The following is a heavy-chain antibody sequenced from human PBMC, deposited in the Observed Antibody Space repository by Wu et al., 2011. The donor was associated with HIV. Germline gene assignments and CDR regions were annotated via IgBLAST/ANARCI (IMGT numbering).Heavy chain of an antibody. CDR2: VNPKSGAT. Sequence: QVQLVQSGADVKKPGASVKVSCKTSGYRFADYSIHWVRQAPGHGLEWMGLVNPKSGATNYAQKLQGRVTMTTDRSTSTVYMELRSLRSDDTAVYYCARDGYCLGTRCHDGVLDYWGQGTLVTVSS. V-gene: IGHV1-2*02. D-gene: IGHD2-2*03. CDR1: GYRFADYS. CDR3: ARDGYCLGTRCHDGVLDY. J-gene: IGHJ4*02.